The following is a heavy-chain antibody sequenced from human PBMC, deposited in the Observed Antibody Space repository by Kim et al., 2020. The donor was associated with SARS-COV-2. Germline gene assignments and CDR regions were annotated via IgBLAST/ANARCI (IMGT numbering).Heavy chain of an antibody. J-gene: IGHJ4*02. CDR3: ARGRQSPQNFDF. V-gene: IGHV4-59*09. Sequence: FTPPLTHLVTVAIDTSENQFSLKLSCVTAADTAVYYCARGRQSPQNFDFWGQGTLVTVSS.